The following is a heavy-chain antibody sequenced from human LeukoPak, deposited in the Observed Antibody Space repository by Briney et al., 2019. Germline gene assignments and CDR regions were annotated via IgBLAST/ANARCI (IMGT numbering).Heavy chain of an antibody. CDR3: ARSDYYDSSGPFFDYGMDV. Sequence: ASVKVSCKASGYTFTGYYMHWVRQAPGQGLEWMGWINPNSGGTNYAQKFQGWVTMTRDTSISTAYMELSRLRSDGTAVYYCARSDYYDSSGPFFDYGMDVWGQGTTVTVSS. CDR1: GYTFTGYY. J-gene: IGHJ6*02. V-gene: IGHV1-2*04. D-gene: IGHD3-22*01. CDR2: INPNSGGT.